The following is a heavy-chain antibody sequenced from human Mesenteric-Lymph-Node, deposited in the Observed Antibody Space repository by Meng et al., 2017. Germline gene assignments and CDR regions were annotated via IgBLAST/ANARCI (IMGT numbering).Heavy chain of an antibody. Sequence: GESLKISCAASGFTFSIYSMTWVRQAPGKGLEWLSVISDDSGDIHYADAMKGRFTIPRDKSKNTLYLQMNRLAAEDTAVYYCARASYGSATYYRGIYGIDVWGRGTMVTVSS. CDR3: ARASYGSATYYRGIYGIDV. D-gene: IGHD3-10*01. J-gene: IGHJ6*02. V-gene: IGHV3-23*01. CDR2: ISDDSGDI. CDR1: GFTFSIYS.